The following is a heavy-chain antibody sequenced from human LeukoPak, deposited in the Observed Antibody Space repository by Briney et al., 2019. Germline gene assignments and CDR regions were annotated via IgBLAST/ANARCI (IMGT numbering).Heavy chain of an antibody. Sequence: SQTLSLTCAVSGGSISSGGYSWSWIRQPPGKGLEWIGYIYYSGSTYYNPSLKSRVTISVDTSKNQFSLKLSSVTAADTAVYYCARVLLLGPFDYWGQGTLVTVSS. V-gene: IGHV4-30-4*07. D-gene: IGHD3-22*01. J-gene: IGHJ4*02. CDR3: ARVLLLGPFDY. CDR2: IYYSGST. CDR1: GGSISSGGYS.